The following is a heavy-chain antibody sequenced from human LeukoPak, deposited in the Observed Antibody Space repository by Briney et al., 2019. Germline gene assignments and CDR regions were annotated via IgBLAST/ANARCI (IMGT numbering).Heavy chain of an antibody. CDR3: ARHRAEMATITDDPFDI. J-gene: IGHJ3*02. CDR2: IYTNGIT. CDR1: GSSLVTFS. Sequence: SETLSLTCTVSGSSLVTFSWSCIRQPPGKGLEWVWYIYTNGITHYDPSLKSRVTMSLDTSKNQLSLRLSSVNAADTAVFYCARHRAEMATITDDPFDIWGQGTMVTVSS. D-gene: IGHD5-24*01. V-gene: IGHV4-4*09.